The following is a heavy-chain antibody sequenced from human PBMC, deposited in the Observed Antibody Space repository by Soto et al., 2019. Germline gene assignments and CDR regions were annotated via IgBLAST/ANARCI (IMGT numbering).Heavy chain of an antibody. V-gene: IGHV3-23*01. Sequence: EVQLLESGGGLVQPGGSLRLSCAASGFTFSSYAMSWVRQAPGKGLEWVSAMSGSGGSTYYADSVKGRFTISRDNSKNTLYLQMNSLRAEDTAVYYCAKDPYFYGSGSYYNDPSDYWGQGTLVTVSS. CDR1: GFTFSSYA. D-gene: IGHD3-10*01. CDR3: AKDPYFYGSGSYYNDPSDY. CDR2: MSGSGGST. J-gene: IGHJ4*02.